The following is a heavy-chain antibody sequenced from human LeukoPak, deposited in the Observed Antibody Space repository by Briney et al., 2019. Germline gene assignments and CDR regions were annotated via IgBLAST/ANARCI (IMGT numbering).Heavy chain of an antibody. CDR2: IYYSGST. Sequence: SETLSLTCTVSGGSISSGDYYWSWIRQPPGKGLEWIGYIYYSGSTYYNPSLKSRVTISVDTSKNQFSLKLSSVTAADTAVYYCARAYYDFWSGYLNWFDPWGQGTLVTVSS. D-gene: IGHD3-3*01. CDR3: ARAYYDFWSGYLNWFDP. CDR1: GGSISSGDYY. J-gene: IGHJ5*02. V-gene: IGHV4-30-4*08.